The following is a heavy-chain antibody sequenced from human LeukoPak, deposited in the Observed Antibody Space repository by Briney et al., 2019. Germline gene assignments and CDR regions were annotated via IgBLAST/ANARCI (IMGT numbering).Heavy chain of an antibody. D-gene: IGHD3-22*01. CDR2: ISSSGSTI. CDR3: ARAPYYDWSGYLDY. CDR1: GFTFSSYE. J-gene: IGHJ4*02. V-gene: IGHV3-48*03. Sequence: GGSLRLSCAASGFTFSSYEMNWVRQAPGKGLEWVSYISSSGSTIYYADSVKGRFTISRDNAKNSLYLQMNSLRAEDTAVYYWARAPYYDWSGYLDYWGQGTLVTVSS.